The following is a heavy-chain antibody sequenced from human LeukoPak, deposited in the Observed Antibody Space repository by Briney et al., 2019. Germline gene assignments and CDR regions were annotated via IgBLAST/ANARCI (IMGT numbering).Heavy chain of an antibody. CDR3: ARPDYFTSHD. V-gene: IGHV5-51*01. CDR1: GYNFPKSW. D-gene: IGHD2/OR15-2a*01. CDR2: IYPDDSRT. Sequence: GESLKTSFKASGYNFPKSWIGWVRQMPGKGLEWMAIIYPDDSRTKYSPSFQGQVTISADRSINTAYLQWSSLRASDTAMYYCARPDYFTSHDWGQGTLVTVSS. J-gene: IGHJ4*02.